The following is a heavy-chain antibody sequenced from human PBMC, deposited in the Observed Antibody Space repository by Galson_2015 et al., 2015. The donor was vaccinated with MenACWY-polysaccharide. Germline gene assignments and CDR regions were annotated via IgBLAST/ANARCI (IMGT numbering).Heavy chain of an antibody. CDR3: AREDSYNYVMDV. CDR2: TYYRSKWYN. V-gene: IGHV6-1*01. CDR1: GDSVSNYSAA. Sequence: CAISGDSVSNYSAAWNWIRQSPSRGLEWLGRTYYRSKWYNDYAVSVKSRITINPDTSKKQFSLRLNSVTPEDTAVYYCAREDSYNYVMDVWGQGTTVAVSS. J-gene: IGHJ6*02.